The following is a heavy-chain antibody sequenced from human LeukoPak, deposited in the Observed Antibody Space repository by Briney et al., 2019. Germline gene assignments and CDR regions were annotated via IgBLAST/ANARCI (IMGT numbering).Heavy chain of an antibody. J-gene: IGHJ6*02. D-gene: IGHD2-2*02. CDR1: GGSVSSGSSY. V-gene: IGHV4-61*01. CDR2: IYYSGGT. CDR3: ASWGSTSCYTDPCYYYGMDV. Sequence: PSETLSLTCTVSGGSVSSGSSYWSWIRQPPGKGLEWIGHIYYSGGTNYNPSLKSRVTISLDTFKNQFSLKLSSVTAADTAVYYCASWGSTSCYTDPCYYYGMDVWGQGTTVTVSS.